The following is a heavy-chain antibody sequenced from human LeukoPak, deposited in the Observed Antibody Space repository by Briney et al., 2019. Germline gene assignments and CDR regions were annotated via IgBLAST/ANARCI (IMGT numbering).Heavy chain of an antibody. CDR3: AAGGTYYYNSSGYLYEP. J-gene: IGHJ5*02. CDR2: ISYDGSNK. CDR1: GFTFSSYG. D-gene: IGHD3-22*01. Sequence: GRSLRLSCAASGFTFSSYGMHWVRQAPGKGLEWVAVISYDGSNKYYADSVKGRFTISRDNSRNTLYLQMNSLRAEDTAVYYCAAGGTYYYNSSGYLYEPWGQGTLVTVSS. V-gene: IGHV3-30*03.